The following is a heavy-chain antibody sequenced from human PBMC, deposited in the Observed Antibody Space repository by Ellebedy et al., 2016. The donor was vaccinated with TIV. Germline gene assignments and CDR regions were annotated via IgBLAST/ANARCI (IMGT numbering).Heavy chain of an antibody. CDR1: GFTFRSYA. Sequence: GESLKISCAASGFTFRSYAMGWVRQAPGKGLEWISVISYSGGATYYAAPLKGRFTTSRDHSNDMLYLQINSLRPDDTAVYYCAKDSGLSGWYFDYWGQGTLVTVSS. CDR2: ISYSGGAT. D-gene: IGHD6-19*01. J-gene: IGHJ4*02. V-gene: IGHV3-23*01. CDR3: AKDSGLSGWYFDY.